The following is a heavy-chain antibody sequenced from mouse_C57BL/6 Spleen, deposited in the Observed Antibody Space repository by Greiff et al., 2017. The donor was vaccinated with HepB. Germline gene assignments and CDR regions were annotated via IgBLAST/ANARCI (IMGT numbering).Heavy chain of an antibody. CDR2: IRSKSNNYAT. Sequence: EVQGVESGGGLVQPKGSLKLSCAASGFSFNTYAMNWVRQAPGKGLEWVARIRSKSNNYATYYADSVKDRFTISRDDSESMLYLQMNNLKTEDTAMYYCVRQGAYDYDGEFAYWGQGTLVTVSA. J-gene: IGHJ3*01. CDR3: VRQGAYDYDGEFAY. CDR1: GFSFNTYA. D-gene: IGHD2-4*01. V-gene: IGHV10-1*01.